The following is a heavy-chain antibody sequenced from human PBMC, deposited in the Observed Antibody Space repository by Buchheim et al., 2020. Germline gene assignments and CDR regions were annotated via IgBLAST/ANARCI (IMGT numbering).Heavy chain of an antibody. J-gene: IGHJ6*02. CDR2: IKQDGSEK. D-gene: IGHD3-22*01. V-gene: IGHV3-7*01. Sequence: EVQLVESGGGLVQPGGSLRLSCAASGFTFSSYWMSWVRQAPGKGLEWVANIKQDGSEKYYVDSVKGRFTISRANAKNSLYLQMNSLRAEDTAVYYCARDKPNYYDSSGYWAVERDYYYYGMDVWGQGTT. CDR3: ARDKPNYYDSSGYWAVERDYYYYGMDV. CDR1: GFTFSSYW.